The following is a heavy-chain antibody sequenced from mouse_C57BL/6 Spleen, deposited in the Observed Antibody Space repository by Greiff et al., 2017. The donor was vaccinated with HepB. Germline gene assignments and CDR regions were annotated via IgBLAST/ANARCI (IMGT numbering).Heavy chain of an antibody. CDR2: ISSGGDYI. V-gene: IGHV5S21*01. CDR3: TRGAITTVVAGYAMDY. Sequence: EVMLVESGEGLVKPGGSLKLSCAASGFTFSSYAMSWVRQTPEKRLEWVAYISSGGDYIYYADTVKGRFTISRDNARNTLYLQMSSLKSEDTAMYYCTRGAITTVVAGYAMDYWGQGTSVTVSS. J-gene: IGHJ4*01. D-gene: IGHD1-1*01. CDR1: GFTFSSYA.